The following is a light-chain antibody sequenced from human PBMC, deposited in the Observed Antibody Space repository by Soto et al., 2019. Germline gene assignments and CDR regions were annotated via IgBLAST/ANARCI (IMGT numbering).Light chain of an antibody. J-gene: IGKJ1*01. Sequence: EIVLTQSPGTLSLSAGDRATLSCRASQSVSSNYLAWYQQKPGQTPRLLIYGASSRATGIPDRFSGSGSGTDFTLTISRLAPEDFAVYYCQQSGSSPWTLGQGTKVEIK. CDR3: QQSGSSPWT. V-gene: IGKV3-20*01. CDR2: GAS. CDR1: QSVSSNY.